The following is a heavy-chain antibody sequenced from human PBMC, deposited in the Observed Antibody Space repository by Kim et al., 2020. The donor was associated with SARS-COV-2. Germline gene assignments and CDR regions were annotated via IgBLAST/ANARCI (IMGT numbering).Heavy chain of an antibody. CDR1: GFTFSSYG. D-gene: IGHD2-21*02. CDR2: ISYDGSNK. Sequence: GGSLRLTCAASGFTFSSYGMHWVRQAPGKGLEWVAVISYDGSNKYYADSVKGRFTISRDNSKNTLYLQMNSLRAEDTAVYYCAKDVGLAYCGGDCYPLFGMDVWGQGTTVTVSS. CDR3: AKDVGLAYCGGDCYPLFGMDV. J-gene: IGHJ6*02. V-gene: IGHV3-30*18.